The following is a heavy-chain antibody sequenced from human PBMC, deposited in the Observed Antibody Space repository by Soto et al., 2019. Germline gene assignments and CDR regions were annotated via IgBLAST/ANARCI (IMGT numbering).Heavy chain of an antibody. D-gene: IGHD3-10*01. CDR3: AREITMVRGVMY. CDR2: ISSSSSYI. CDR1: GFTFSSYS. Sequence: EVQLVESGGGLVKPGGSLRLSCAASGFTFSSYSMNWVRQAPGKGLEWVSSISSSSSYIYYADSVKGRFTISRDNAKNSPYLQMNSLGAEDTAVYYCAREITMVRGVMYWGQGTLVTVSS. J-gene: IGHJ4*02. V-gene: IGHV3-21*01.